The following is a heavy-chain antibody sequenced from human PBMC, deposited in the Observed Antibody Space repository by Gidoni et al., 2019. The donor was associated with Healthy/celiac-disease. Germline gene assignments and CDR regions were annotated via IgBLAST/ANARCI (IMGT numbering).Heavy chain of an antibody. D-gene: IGHD4-4*01. V-gene: IGHV1-8*01. CDR1: GYTFTSYD. CDR2: LNPNSGNT. Sequence: QVQLVQSGAEVKKPGASVKVSCKASGYTFTSYDLNWVRQATGQGLEWMGWLNPNSGNTGYAQKFQGRVTMTRNTSISTAYMELSSLRSEDTAVYYCARGTTVTEGDWFDPWGQGTLVTVSS. J-gene: IGHJ5*02. CDR3: ARGTTVTEGDWFDP.